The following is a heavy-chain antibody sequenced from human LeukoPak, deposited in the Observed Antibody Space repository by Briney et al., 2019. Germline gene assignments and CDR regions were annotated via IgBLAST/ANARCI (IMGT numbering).Heavy chain of an antibody. D-gene: IGHD3-3*01. J-gene: IGHJ4*02. V-gene: IGHV1-24*01. CDR1: GYTLSELS. CDR2: FDVAETDT. CDR3: SSSGVEEWQGLHF. Sequence: ASVKVSCKVSGYTLSELSMHWVRQSPGKGLEWMGGFDVAETDTIYAQKFQGRVTITEDTSTDTAYMELNSLSSEDTAVYYCSSSGVEEWQGLHFWGQGTLVTVSS.